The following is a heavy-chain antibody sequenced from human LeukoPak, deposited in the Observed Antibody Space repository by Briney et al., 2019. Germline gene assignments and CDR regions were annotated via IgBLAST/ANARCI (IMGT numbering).Heavy chain of an antibody. D-gene: IGHD3-22*01. CDR3: ARSPKGRRYYYESSGPFDY. J-gene: IGHJ4*02. CDR2: ISSSSSYI. Sequence: GGSLRLSCAASGFTFSSYSMNWVRQAPGKGLEWVSSISSSSSYIYYADSVKGRFTISRDNAKNSLYLPMNSLRAEDTAVYYCARSPKGRRYYYESSGPFDYWGQGTLVTVSS. CDR1: GFTFSSYS. V-gene: IGHV3-21*01.